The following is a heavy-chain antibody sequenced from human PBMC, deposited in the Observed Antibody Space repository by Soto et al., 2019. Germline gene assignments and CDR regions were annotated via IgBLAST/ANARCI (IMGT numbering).Heavy chain of an antibody. V-gene: IGHV3-74*01. CDR2: INSDGSST. Sequence: WGSLRLSCAASGFTFSSYRMHWVRQAPGKGLVWVSRINSDGSSTSYADSLKGRFTISRDNAKNTLYLQMNSLRAEDTAVYYCARVRYYDSRGYVFDYWGQGTLVTVSS. D-gene: IGHD3-22*01. J-gene: IGHJ4*02. CDR3: ARVRYYDSRGYVFDY. CDR1: GFTFSSYR.